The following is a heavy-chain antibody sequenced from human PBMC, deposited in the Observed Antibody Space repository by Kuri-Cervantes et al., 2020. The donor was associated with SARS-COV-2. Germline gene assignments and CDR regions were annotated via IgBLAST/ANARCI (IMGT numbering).Heavy chain of an antibody. J-gene: IGHJ6*02. D-gene: IGHD3-22*01. CDR3: ARDGAYNYYDSNYYGMDV. CDR2: IIPIFGIA. CDR1: GGTFSSYA. V-gene: IGHV1-69*04. Sequence: SVKVSCKASGGTFSSYAMNWVRQAPGQGLEWMGRIIPIFGIANYAQKFQGRVTITADKSTSTAYMELSSLRSDDTAVYYCARDGAYNYYDSNYYGMDVWGQGTTVTVSS.